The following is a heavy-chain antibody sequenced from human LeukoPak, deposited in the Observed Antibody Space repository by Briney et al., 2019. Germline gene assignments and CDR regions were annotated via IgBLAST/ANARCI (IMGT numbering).Heavy chain of an antibody. V-gene: IGHV3-30*04. CDR1: GFTFSSYA. CDR3: AKGDNYYDSSGYYHVRGLFDY. Sequence: GGSLRLSCVASGFTFSSYAMHWVRQAPGKGLEWVAGTSYNGNNKFYADSVKGRFSISRDNSKNTLYLQMDSLRAEDTAVYYCAKGDNYYDSSGYYHVRGLFDYWGQGALVTVSS. D-gene: IGHD3-22*01. CDR2: TSYNGNNK. J-gene: IGHJ4*02.